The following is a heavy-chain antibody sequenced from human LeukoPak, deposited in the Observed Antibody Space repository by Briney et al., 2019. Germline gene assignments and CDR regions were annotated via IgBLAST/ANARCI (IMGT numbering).Heavy chain of an antibody. Sequence: GESLKISCKGSGYSFSSYWIAWVRQMPGKGLEWMGIIYPGDSDTRYSPSFQGQVTISADKSFRIAYLQWSSLKASGTAMYYCARQWGDCSSISCYSASWGQGTLVTVSS. J-gene: IGHJ5*02. D-gene: IGHD2-2*01. CDR1: GYSFSSYW. CDR2: IYPGDSDT. CDR3: ARQWGDCSSISCYSAS. V-gene: IGHV5-51*01.